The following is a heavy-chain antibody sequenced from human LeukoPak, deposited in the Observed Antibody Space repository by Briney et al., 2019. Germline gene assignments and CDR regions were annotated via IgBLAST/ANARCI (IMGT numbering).Heavy chain of an antibody. CDR1: GFTFSSYS. D-gene: IGHD6-13*01. V-gene: IGHV3-21*01. CDR2: ISSSSSYI. J-gene: IGHJ4*02. CDR3: ARGKGQQLVQGYDY. Sequence: PGGSLRLSCAASGFTFSSYSMNWVRQAPGKGLEWVSSISSSSSYIYYADSVKGRFTISRDNSKNTLYLQMGSLRAEDMAVYYCARGKGQQLVQGYDYWGQGTLVTVSS.